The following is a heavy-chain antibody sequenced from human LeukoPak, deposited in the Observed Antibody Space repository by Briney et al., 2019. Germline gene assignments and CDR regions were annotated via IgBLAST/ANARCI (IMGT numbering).Heavy chain of an antibody. J-gene: IGHJ4*02. D-gene: IGHD4-23*01. CDR1: GFTFANYA. CDR2: ITGSGGST. V-gene: IGHV3-23*01. Sequence: GGSLRLSCAASGFTFANYAMSWVRQAPGKGLEWVSAITGSGGSTYYAGSVKGRFTISRDYSKNTLYLQMNSLRAEDTAVYYCAKYGSTVFTPNFDYWGQGTLVTVSS. CDR3: AKYGSTVFTPNFDY.